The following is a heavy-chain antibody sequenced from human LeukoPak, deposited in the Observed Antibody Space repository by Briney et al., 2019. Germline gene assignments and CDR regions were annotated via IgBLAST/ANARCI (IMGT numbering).Heavy chain of an antibody. CDR2: ISAYNGNT. CDR3: ARDLPGYCSGGSCYSSDY. CDR1: GYTFTSYG. D-gene: IGHD2-15*01. V-gene: IGHV1-18*01. J-gene: IGHJ4*02. Sequence: ASVKVSCKASGYTFTSYGISWVRQAPGQGLEWMGWISAYNGNTNYAQKLQGRVTMTTDTSTSTAYMELRSLRSAETAVYYCARDLPGYCSGGSCYSSDYWGQGTLVTVSS.